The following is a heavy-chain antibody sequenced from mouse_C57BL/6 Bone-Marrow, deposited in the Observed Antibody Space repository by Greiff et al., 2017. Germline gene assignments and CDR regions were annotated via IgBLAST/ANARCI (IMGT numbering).Heavy chain of an antibody. J-gene: IGHJ4*01. V-gene: IGHV3-5*01. CDR2: IYYSGTV. Sequence: EVQGVESGPGLVKPSQTVFLTCTVTGISITTGNYRWSWIRQFPGNKLEWIGYIYYSGTVTYNPSLTSRTTITRDTPNNQFFLEMNSLTAEDTATYYCARYEGNYAYAMDYWGQGTSVTVSS. CDR1: GISITTGNYR. D-gene: IGHD2-3*01. CDR3: ARYEGNYAYAMDY.